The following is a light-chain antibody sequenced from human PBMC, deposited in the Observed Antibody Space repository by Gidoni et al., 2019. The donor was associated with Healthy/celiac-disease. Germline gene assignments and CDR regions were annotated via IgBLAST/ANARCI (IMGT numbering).Light chain of an antibody. CDR1: QSVSSY. CDR2: DAS. V-gene: IGKV3-11*01. CDR3: QQRSNWPRTWT. Sequence: EIVLTQSPATLSLSPGERATLSCRASQSVSSYLAWYQQKPGQAPRLLIYDASNRATGIPARFSGRGSGTDFTLTISSLAPEDFAVYYCQQRSNWPRTWTFGQXTKVEIK. J-gene: IGKJ1*01.